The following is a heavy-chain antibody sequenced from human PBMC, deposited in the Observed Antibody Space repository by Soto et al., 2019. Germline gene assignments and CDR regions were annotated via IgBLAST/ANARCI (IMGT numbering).Heavy chain of an antibody. V-gene: IGHV3-23*05. D-gene: IGHD1-1*01. CDR3: ARRVPDNYNNGMDV. J-gene: IGHJ6*02. CDR2: MNGAATST. CDR1: GFTLTTYA. Sequence: QLSESGGGLLRPGGSQTLSCAASGFTLTTYAMTWVRQPPGKGLEWVSTMNGAATSTSYADSVNGRFTTSIDTSKGTLYHKMTTRIPTDPAVYYCARRVPDNYNNGMDVWGQGTTITAAS.